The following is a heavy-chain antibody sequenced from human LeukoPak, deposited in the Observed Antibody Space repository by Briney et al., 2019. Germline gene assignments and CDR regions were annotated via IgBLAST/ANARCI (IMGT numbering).Heavy chain of an antibody. J-gene: IGHJ4*02. CDR1: GYTFTGYY. Sequence: GASVKVSCKASGYTFTGYYMHWVRQAPGQGPEWMGWISPNSGGTNYAQKFQGRVTMTRNTSISTAYMELSSLRSEDTAVYYCARGSSGYGNGDYWGQGTLVTVSS. V-gene: IGHV1-2*02. CDR2: ISPNSGGT. CDR3: ARGSSGYGNGDY. D-gene: IGHD5-12*01.